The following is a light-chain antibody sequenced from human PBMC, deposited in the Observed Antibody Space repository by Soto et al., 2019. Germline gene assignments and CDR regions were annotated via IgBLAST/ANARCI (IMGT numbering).Light chain of an antibody. J-gene: IGLJ1*01. CDR2: DVT. CDR3: SSYTPSSTLYV. CDR1: SSDVGAYNY. V-gene: IGLV2-14*03. Sequence: SALTQPASVSGSPGQSITISCTGTSSDVGAYNYVSWYQQYPGKAPKYIIYDVTNRPSGVSYRFSGSKSGNTASLTISGLQAEDEADYYCSSYTPSSTLYVFGTGTNVTVL.